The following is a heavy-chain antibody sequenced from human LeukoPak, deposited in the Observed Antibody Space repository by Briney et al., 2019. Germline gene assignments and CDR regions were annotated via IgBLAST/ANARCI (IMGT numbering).Heavy chain of an antibody. CDR3: ARVRDGNTVDFDY. V-gene: IGHV1-2*02. D-gene: IGHD5-24*01. CDR2: INPNTGGT. J-gene: IGHJ4*02. Sequence: ASVTVSCKSSGYTFTGYYIHWVRQPPGQGPEWMGYINPNTGGTKYAQKFQDRVTMTRDTSISTAYMELSRLRSDDTAVYYCARVRDGNTVDFDYWGQGTLVTVSS. CDR1: GYTFTGYY.